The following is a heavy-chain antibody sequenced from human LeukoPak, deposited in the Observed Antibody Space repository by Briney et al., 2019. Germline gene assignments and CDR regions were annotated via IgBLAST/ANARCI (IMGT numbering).Heavy chain of an antibody. D-gene: IGHD2-2*01. V-gene: IGHV4-59*01. CDR2: IYKNGNT. J-gene: IGHJ4*02. CDR1: GVSISNYY. CDR3: ARGSRTSVDY. Sequence: PSETLSLTCSVSGVSISNYYWSWIRQPPGKGLEWIGYIYKNGNTNYNPSLKSRVTISVDTSKNEFSLNLSSVIAADTAVYYCARGSRTSVDYWGQGTLVTASS.